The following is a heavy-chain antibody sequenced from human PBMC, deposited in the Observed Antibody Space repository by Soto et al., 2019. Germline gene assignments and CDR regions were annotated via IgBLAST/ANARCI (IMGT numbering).Heavy chain of an antibody. CDR1: GCTFPNYG. D-gene: IGHD3-10*01. V-gene: IGHV1-18*01. Sequence: RASVKVSCKASGCTFPNYGISWVRQAPGQGLEWMGWISHWGNTNYAQKLQGRVTLTTDTSANTAYMELRSLRSDDTAIYFCARDLDGSGSYYTDYWGQGTLVTVSS. CDR2: ISHWGNT. J-gene: IGHJ4*02. CDR3: ARDLDGSGSYYTDY.